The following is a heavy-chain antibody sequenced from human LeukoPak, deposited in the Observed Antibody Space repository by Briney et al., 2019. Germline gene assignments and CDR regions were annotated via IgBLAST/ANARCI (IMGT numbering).Heavy chain of an antibody. CDR2: IIPIFGTA. Sequence: SVKVSCKASGGTFSSYAISWVRQAPGQGLEWMGGIIPIFGTANYAQKFQGRVTITADKSTSTAYMELSSLRSEDTAVNYCARDYPGIKPYYYYYYYMDVWGKGTTVTVSS. CDR1: GGTFSSYA. V-gene: IGHV1-69*06. CDR3: ARDYPGIKPYYYYYYYMDV. J-gene: IGHJ6*03. D-gene: IGHD6-13*01.